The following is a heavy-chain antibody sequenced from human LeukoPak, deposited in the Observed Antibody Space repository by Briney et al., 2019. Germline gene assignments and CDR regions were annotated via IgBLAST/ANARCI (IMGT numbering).Heavy chain of an antibody. J-gene: IGHJ4*02. V-gene: IGHV3-48*04. Sequence: GGSLRLSCVASGFTFSSRDWMTWVRPAPGKGLEWVSYISSSGSTIYYADSVKGRFTISRDNAKNSLYLQMNSLRAEDTAVYYCASVGEYGDYVTYWGQGTLVTVSS. CDR1: GFTFSSRDW. D-gene: IGHD4-17*01. CDR2: ISSSGSTI. CDR3: ASVGEYGDYVTY.